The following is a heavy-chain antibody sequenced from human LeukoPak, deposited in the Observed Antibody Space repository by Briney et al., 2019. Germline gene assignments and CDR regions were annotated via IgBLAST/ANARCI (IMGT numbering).Heavy chain of an antibody. CDR2: ISSTSGTI. Sequence: SGRSLRLSCAASGFIFSNYGIHWVRQAPGKGLEWVSYISSTSGTIYYADSVKGRSTISRDNAKNSLYLQMDSLRAEDTAVYYCVSGISGPKGDYWGQGTLVTVSS. V-gene: IGHV3-48*01. CDR3: VSGISGPKGDY. D-gene: IGHD3-10*01. J-gene: IGHJ4*02. CDR1: GFIFSNYG.